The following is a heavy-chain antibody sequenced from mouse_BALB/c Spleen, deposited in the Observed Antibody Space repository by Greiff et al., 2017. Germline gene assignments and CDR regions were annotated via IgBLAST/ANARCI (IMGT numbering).Heavy chain of an antibody. D-gene: IGHD1-1*01. CDR1: GFNIKDTY. V-gene: IGHV14-3*02. Sequence: EVQLQQSGAELVKPGASVKLSCTASGFNIKDTYMHWVKQRPEQGLEWIGRIDPANGNTKYDPKFQGKATITADTSSNTAYLQLSSLTSEDTAVYYCARESPYYYGSSYSVAYWGQGTLVTVSA. CDR2: IDPANGNT. CDR3: ARESPYYYGSSYSVAY. J-gene: IGHJ3*01.